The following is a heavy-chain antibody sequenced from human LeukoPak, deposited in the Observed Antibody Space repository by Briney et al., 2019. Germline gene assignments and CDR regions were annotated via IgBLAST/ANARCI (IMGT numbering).Heavy chain of an antibody. V-gene: IGHV3-48*01. CDR2: ISDDSSTI. CDR3: ARGGYNYGSVFDY. J-gene: IGHJ4*02. D-gene: IGHD5-18*01. CDR1: DSMSRRFK. Sequence: GGSLRLSCAASDSMSRRFKMNWVRQAPGKGLEWVSYISDDSSTIHYADSVKGRFTISRDNAENSLYLQMNSLRAEDTAVYYCARGGYNYGSVFDYWGQGTLVTVSS.